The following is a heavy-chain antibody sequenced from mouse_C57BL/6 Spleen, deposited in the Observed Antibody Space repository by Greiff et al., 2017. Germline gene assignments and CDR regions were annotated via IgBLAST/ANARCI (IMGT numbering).Heavy chain of an antibody. CDR2: IDPSDSET. J-gene: IGHJ2*01. CDR1: GYTFTSYW. CDR3: ARLDYYGRGY. Sequence: VQLQQPGAELVRPGSSVKLSCKASGYTFTSYWMHWVKQRPIQGLEWIGNIDPSDSETHYNQKFKDKATLTVDKSSSTAYMQLSSLTSEDSAVYYCARLDYYGRGYWGQGTTLTVSS. V-gene: IGHV1-52*01. D-gene: IGHD1-1*01.